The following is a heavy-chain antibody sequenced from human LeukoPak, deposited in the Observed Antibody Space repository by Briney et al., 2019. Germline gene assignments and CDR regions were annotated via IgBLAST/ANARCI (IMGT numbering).Heavy chain of an antibody. V-gene: IGHV3-30*02. CDR3: AKDRPPQYDSGTYSDY. J-gene: IGHJ4*02. D-gene: IGHD3-10*01. CDR2: IRYDGSKK. CDR1: GFTFSIYG. Sequence: GGSLRLSCVASGFTFSIYGIHWIRQAPGKGLEWVAFIRYDGSKKFYSDSVKGRFTISRDNSKNTLYLQMNSLRTEDTAVYFCAKDRPPQYDSGTYSDYWGQGTLVTVSS.